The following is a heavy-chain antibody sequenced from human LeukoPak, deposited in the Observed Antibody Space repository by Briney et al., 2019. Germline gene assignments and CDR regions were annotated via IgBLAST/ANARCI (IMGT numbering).Heavy chain of an antibody. CDR1: GYTFTGYY. D-gene: IGHD3-16*01. V-gene: IGHV1-2*02. Sequence: ASVKVSCKASGYTFTGYYMHWVRQAPGQGLEGMGWINPNSGGTNYAQKFQDRVTMTRHTSISTAYMELRRVRSDDTAVYYCEREKEQGDNHWYFDLWGRGPLVTVSS. CDR2: INPNSGGT. CDR3: EREKEQGDNHWYFDL. J-gene: IGHJ2*01.